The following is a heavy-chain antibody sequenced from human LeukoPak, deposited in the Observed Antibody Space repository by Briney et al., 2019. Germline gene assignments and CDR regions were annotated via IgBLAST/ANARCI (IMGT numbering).Heavy chain of an antibody. CDR2: IHFSGTT. Sequence: SETQTLPCTLSGDSLWSTNNYSSWIRQPPGKGLEWIGSIHFSGTTYYKPSLKGRFTVSVDTSKSQFSLKLNSVTAAGTAGYYCERSIGADGPIRNWFDCWGQGTLVTVSS. V-gene: IGHV4-39*01. CDR1: GDSLWSTNNY. CDR3: ERSIGADGPIRNWFDC. D-gene: IGHD6-13*01. J-gene: IGHJ5*01.